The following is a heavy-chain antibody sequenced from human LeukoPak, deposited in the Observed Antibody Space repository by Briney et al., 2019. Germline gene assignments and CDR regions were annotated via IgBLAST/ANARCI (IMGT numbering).Heavy chain of an antibody. CDR2: IWYDGTSK. Sequence: GGSLRLSCAASGFSLSAYGVHWVRQAPGKGLEWVAVIWYDGTSKDYADSVKGRFTFSRDNSKDTLYLQMNSLTVEDTAVYYCARSQSSSLIDYWGQGTLVTVSS. D-gene: IGHD6-13*01. CDR3: ARSQSSSLIDY. CDR1: GFSLSAYG. V-gene: IGHV3-33*01. J-gene: IGHJ4*02.